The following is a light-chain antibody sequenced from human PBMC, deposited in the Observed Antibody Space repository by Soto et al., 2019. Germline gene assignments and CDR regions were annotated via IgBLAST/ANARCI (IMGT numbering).Light chain of an antibody. V-gene: IGKV1-12*01. J-gene: IGKJ4*01. CDR3: LQAYSFPLT. CDR2: AAS. CDR1: QGISSW. Sequence: DIQMTQSPSSVSASVGDRVTITCRASQGISSWLVWYQQKPGKAPNLLIYAASSLRSGVPSRFTGSGSGIDFTLTITGLQPEDLATYYCLQAYSFPLTFGGGTKVEIK.